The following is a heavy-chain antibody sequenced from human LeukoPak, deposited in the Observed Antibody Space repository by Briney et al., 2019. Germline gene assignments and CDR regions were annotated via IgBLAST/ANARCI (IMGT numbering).Heavy chain of an antibody. V-gene: IGHV4-39*07. CDR2: FYYSGST. J-gene: IGHJ4*02. CDR3: ARDSSSWLDY. D-gene: IGHD6-13*01. Sequence: SETLSLTCTVSGGSISSYYWGWIRQPPGKGLEWIGSFYYSGSTYYNPSLKSRVTISVDTSKDQFSLKLSSVTAADTAVYYCARDSSSWLDYWGQGTLVTVSS. CDR1: GGSISSYY.